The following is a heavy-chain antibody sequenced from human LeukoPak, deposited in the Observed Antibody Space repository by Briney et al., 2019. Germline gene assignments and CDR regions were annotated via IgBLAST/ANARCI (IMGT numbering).Heavy chain of an antibody. D-gene: IGHD3-10*01. CDR2: IYYSGST. CDR3: ARLLYYYGSYYFDY. J-gene: IGHJ4*02. V-gene: IGHV4-59*08. Sequence: SETLSLTCTVSGGSISSYYWSWIRQPPGKGLEWIGYIYYSGSTNYNPSLKSRDTISVDTSKNQFSLKLSSVTAADTAVYYCARLLYYYGSYYFDYWGQGTLVTVSS. CDR1: GGSISSYY.